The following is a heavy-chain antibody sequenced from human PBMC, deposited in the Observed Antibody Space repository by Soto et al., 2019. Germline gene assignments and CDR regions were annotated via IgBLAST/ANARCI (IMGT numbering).Heavy chain of an antibody. Sequence: QVQLVQSGAEVKKPGSSVKVSCKASGGTFSSYTISWVRQAPGQGLEWMGRIIPILGIANYAQKFQGRVTITADKSTSTAYMELSSLSSEVTVVDYCARGLSVGDAFDSWGQGTMVTVSS. D-gene: IGHD3-10*01. J-gene: IGHJ3*02. V-gene: IGHV1-69*02. CDR2: IIPILGIA. CDR1: GGTFSSYT. CDR3: ARGLSVGDAFDS.